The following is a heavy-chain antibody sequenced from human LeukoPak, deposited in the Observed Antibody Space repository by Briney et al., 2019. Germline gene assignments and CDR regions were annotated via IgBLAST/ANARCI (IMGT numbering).Heavy chain of an antibody. CDR3: AKRGVVIRVILVGFHKEAYYFDS. V-gene: IGHV3-23*01. Sequence: GGSLRLPCAVSGITLSNYAMSWVRQAPGKGLDWVAGISGSGGGTNYADSVKGRFTISRDNPKNTLYLQMNNLRADDTAVYFCAKRGVVIRVILVGFHKEAYYFDSWGQGALVTVSS. J-gene: IGHJ4*02. CDR1: GITLSNYA. CDR2: ISGSGGGT. D-gene: IGHD3-22*01.